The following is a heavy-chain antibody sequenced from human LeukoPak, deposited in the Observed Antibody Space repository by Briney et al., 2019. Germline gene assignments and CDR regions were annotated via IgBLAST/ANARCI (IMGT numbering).Heavy chain of an antibody. CDR3: ARAKLRYFDWSPYGMGY. J-gene: IGHJ4*02. CDR2: INPSGGST. CDR1: GYTFTSYY. D-gene: IGHD3-9*01. V-gene: IGHV1-46*01. Sequence: ASVKVSCKASGYTFTSYYMHWVRQAPGQGLEWMGIINPSGGSTSYAQKFQGRVTMTRDTSTSKVYMELSSLRSEDTAVYYCARAKLRYFDWSPYGMGYWGQGTLVTVSS.